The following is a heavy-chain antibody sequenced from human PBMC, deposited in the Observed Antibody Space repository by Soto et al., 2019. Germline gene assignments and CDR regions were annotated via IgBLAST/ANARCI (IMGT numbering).Heavy chain of an antibody. CDR2: IYYSGST. Sequence: SETLSLTCTVSGGSISSYYWSWIRQPPGKGLEWIGYIYYSGSTNYNPSLKSRVTISVDTSKNQFSLKLSSVTAADTAVYYCAGGRPVRITIFGVAALGWFDPWGQGTLVTVSS. J-gene: IGHJ5*02. CDR1: GGSISSYY. V-gene: IGHV4-59*01. CDR3: AGGRPVRITIFGVAALGWFDP. D-gene: IGHD3-3*01.